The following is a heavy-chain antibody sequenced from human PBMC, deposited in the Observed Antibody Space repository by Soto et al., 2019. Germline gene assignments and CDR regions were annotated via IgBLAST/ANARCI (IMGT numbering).Heavy chain of an antibody. CDR1: GFTFSSYA. CDR2: ISGSGGST. Sequence: GGSLRLSCAASGFTFSSYAMSWVRQAPGKGLEWVSAISGSGGSTYYADSVKGRFTISRDNSKNTLYLQMNSLRAEDTAVYYCATGLNAAGLFDYWGQGTLVTVSS. CDR3: ATGLNAAGLFDY. V-gene: IGHV3-23*01. D-gene: IGHD6-13*01. J-gene: IGHJ4*02.